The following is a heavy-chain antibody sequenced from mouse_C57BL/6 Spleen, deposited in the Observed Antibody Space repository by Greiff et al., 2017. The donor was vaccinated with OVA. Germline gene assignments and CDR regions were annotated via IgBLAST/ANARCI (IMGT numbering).Heavy chain of an antibody. D-gene: IGHD1-1*01. V-gene: IGHV1-47*01. Sequence: VQLQQSGAELVKPGASVKMSCKASGYTFTTYPIEWMKQNHGKSLEWIGNFHPYNDDTKYNEKFKGKATLTVEKSSSTVYLELSRLTSDDSAVYYCARGPFYYGSSYWYVDVWGTGTTVTVSS. CDR1: GYTFTTYP. CDR3: ARGPFYYGSSYWYVDV. CDR2: FHPYNDDT. J-gene: IGHJ1*03.